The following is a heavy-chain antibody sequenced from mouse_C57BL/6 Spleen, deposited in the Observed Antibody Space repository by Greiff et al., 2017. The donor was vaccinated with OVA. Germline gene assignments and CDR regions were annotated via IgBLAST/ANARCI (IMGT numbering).Heavy chain of an antibody. V-gene: IGHV6-6*01. CDR2: IRNKANNHAT. CDR3: TRPYYDYDRVFAY. Sequence: EVQRVESGGGLVQPGGSMKLSCAASGFTFSDSCMDWVRQSPEKGLEWVAEIRNKANNHATYYAESVKGRFTISRYDSKSRVYLQMNSLRAEDTGIYYCTRPYYDYDRVFAYWGQGTLVTVSA. D-gene: IGHD2-4*01. J-gene: IGHJ3*01. CDR1: GFTFSDSC.